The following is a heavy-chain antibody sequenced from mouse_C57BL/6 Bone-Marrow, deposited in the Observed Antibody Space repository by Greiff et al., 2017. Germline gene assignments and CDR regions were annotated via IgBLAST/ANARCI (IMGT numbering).Heavy chain of an antibody. D-gene: IGHD2-1*01. Sequence: QVQLQQPGTELVKPGASVKLSCKASCYPFTSYWMHWVKQRPGQGLEWIGNINPSNGGTNYNEKFKSKATLTVDKASSTAYLQLSSLTSEDSAVYYCARWGGNYGVAYWGQGTLVTVSA. V-gene: IGHV1-53*01. J-gene: IGHJ3*01. CDR1: CYPFTSYW. CDR2: INPSNGGT. CDR3: ARWGGNYGVAY.